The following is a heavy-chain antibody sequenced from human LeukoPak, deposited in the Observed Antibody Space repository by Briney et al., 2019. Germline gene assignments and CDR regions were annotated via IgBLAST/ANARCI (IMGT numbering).Heavy chain of an antibody. CDR3: ALGLRFLEWLLPFDY. V-gene: IGHV1-69*01. CDR1: GGTFSSYA. CDR2: IIPIFGTA. J-gene: IGHJ4*02. Sequence: SVKVSCKASGGTFSSYAISWVRQAPGQGLEWMGGIIPIFGTANYAQKFQGRVTITADESTSTAYMELSSLRSEDTAVYYCALGLRFLEWLLPFDYWGQGTLVTVSS. D-gene: IGHD3-3*01.